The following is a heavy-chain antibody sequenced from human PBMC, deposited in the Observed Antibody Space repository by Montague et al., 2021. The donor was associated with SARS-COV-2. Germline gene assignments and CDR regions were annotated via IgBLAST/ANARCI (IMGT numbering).Heavy chain of an antibody. J-gene: IGHJ4*02. D-gene: IGHD6-13*01. CDR2: IYWDDDK. CDR1: GFSLTTSGVG. Sequence: PALVKPTQTLTLTCTFSGFSLTTSGVGVGCIRQPPGKALEWLALIYWDDDKRYSPSLKSRLTITKNTSKKQVVLTLTNMDPVDTATYYCARTYVAAAGTSLDYWGQGTLVTVSS. CDR3: ARTYVAAAGTSLDY. V-gene: IGHV2-5*02.